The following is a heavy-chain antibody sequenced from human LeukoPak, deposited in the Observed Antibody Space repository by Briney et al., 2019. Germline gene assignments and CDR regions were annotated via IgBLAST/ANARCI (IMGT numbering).Heavy chain of an antibody. D-gene: IGHD2-15*01. CDR1: GFSISSDDC. V-gene: IGHV4-38-2*02. CDR2: ISNRGSP. CDR3: VRDGGFYYTASPNSWFDP. Sequence: SETLSLTCLVSGFSISSDDCWGWIRQPPGKGLEWIGSISNRGSPYYNPSLKGRVTMSVDTLNNHFPLRLSSVTAADTAVYYCVRDGGFYYTASPNSWFDPWGQGTLVTVSS. J-gene: IGHJ5*02.